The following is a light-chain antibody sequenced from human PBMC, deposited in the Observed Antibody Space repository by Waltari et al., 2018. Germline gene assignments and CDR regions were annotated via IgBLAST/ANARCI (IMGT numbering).Light chain of an antibody. CDR1: QSVSSN. CDR2: GAS. CDR3: QQTTTNPLT. V-gene: IGKV3-15*01. J-gene: IGKJ4*01. Sequence: IVMTQSPATLSVSPGEGATLSCRVSQSVSSNLAWYQQKPGQAPRRLIYGASTRATGLPVRFSGSGSGTEFTLTISNLQPEDVGTYYCQQTTTNPLTFGRGTTV.